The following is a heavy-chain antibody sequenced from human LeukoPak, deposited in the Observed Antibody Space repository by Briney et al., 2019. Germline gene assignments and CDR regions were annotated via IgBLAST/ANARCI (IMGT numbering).Heavy chain of an antibody. D-gene: IGHD5-12*01. CDR2: MNPNSGNT. V-gene: IGHV1-8*01. J-gene: IGHJ6*02. CDR3: ARVYSGYDSEQWLVPHYYYGMDV. Sequence: RASVKVSCKASGYTFTSYDINWVRQATGQGLEWMGWMNPNSGNTGYAQKFQGRVTMTRHTSISTAYMELSSLRSEDTAVYYCARVYSGYDSEQWLVPHYYYGMDVWGQGTTVTVSS. CDR1: GYTFTSYD.